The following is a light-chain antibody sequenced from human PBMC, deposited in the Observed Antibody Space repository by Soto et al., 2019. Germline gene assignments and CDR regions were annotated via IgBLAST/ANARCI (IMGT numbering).Light chain of an antibody. CDR3: HQYNNGTPLT. V-gene: IGKV3-15*01. Sequence: EIVLTQSAATLSLSPGESATLSCRASQSFXNHFAWYQQRPGQAPRPLSPGASTRATAIAARFSGSRSGTEFTLTISSLQSEAVALYDCHQYNNGTPLTFGQGTRVEIK. J-gene: IGKJ5*01. CDR2: GAS. CDR1: QSFXNH.